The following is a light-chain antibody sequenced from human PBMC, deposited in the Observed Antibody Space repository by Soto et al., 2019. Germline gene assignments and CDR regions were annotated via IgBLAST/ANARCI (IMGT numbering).Light chain of an antibody. CDR2: SDS. Sequence: SYELTQPPSVSVAPGKTARITCGGNNIGAKTVHWYQQRPGQAPVLAIFSDSGRPSGIPERFSGSNSGTTATLTISRVEAGDEADYYCQVWDSSGDQWVFGGGTKLTVL. J-gene: IGLJ3*02. V-gene: IGLV3-21*04. CDR3: QVWDSSGDQWV. CDR1: NIGAKT.